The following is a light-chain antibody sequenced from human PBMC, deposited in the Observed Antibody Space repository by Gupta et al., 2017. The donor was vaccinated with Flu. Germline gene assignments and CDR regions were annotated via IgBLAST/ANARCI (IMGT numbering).Light chain of an antibody. J-gene: IGLJ2*01. V-gene: IGLV1-44*01. CDR1: SSNIGRNI. Sequence: QSVLTQPPSASGTPGQRVTISCSGSSSNIGRNIVNWYQKVPGTAPKLLIYSTDQRPSGVPDRFSGSKSGTSASLAIRGLQSEDEADYSCAAWDDDRKVVLFGGGIKLTVL. CDR2: STD. CDR3: AAWDDDRKVVL.